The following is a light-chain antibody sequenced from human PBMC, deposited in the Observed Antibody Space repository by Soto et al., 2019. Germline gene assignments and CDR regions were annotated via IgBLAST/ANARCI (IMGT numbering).Light chain of an antibody. V-gene: IGKV3-11*01. CDR1: QSASGY. CDR3: QQRSNWPST. J-gene: IGKJ4*01. Sequence: EIVLTQSPATLSLSPGNRATLSCRASQSASGYLAWYQQKPGQAPRLLIYDASNRATGIPARFSGSGSGTEFTLTITSLEPEDFAVYYCQQRSNWPSTFGGGTKVEI. CDR2: DAS.